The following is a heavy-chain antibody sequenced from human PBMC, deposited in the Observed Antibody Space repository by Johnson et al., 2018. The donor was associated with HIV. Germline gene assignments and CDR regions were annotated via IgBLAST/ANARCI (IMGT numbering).Heavy chain of an antibody. CDR3: TTAARVMVVGIANGGDAFDI. CDR2: IKRKTGGGPT. Sequence: VQLVESGGGLVQPGGSLKLPLSVSGFPFHEPWVGWGPQAPGKGLGGVGRIKRKTGGGPTNYAPTGEGRFTISKDFSKNKLYLQMNSLKTEDTAGYYCTTAARVMVVGIANGGDAFDIWGQGTMVTVSS. V-gene: IGHV3-15*01. D-gene: IGHD2-21*01. J-gene: IGHJ3*02. CDR1: GFPFHEPW.